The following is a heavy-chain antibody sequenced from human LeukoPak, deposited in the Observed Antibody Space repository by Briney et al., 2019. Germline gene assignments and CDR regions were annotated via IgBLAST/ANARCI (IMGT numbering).Heavy chain of an antibody. CDR2: ISGSGGST. Sequence: GGSLRLSCAASRFTFSNYWMNWVRQAPGKGLEWVSAISGSGGSTYYADSVKGRFTISRDNSKNTLYLQMNSLRAEDTAVYYCAKGAMIVDAFDIWGQGTMVTVSS. V-gene: IGHV3-23*01. CDR1: RFTFSNYW. CDR3: AKGAMIVDAFDI. J-gene: IGHJ3*02. D-gene: IGHD3-22*01.